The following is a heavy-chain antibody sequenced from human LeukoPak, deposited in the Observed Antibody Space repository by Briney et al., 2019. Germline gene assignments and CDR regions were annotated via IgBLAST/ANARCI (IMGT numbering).Heavy chain of an antibody. V-gene: IGHV3-53*05. D-gene: IGHD3-22*01. CDR3: AKEKKYYYDGSGYPGYDY. J-gene: IGHJ4*02. CDR1: GISVGSNY. CDR2: LYSGGGT. Sequence: PGGSLRLSCAVSGISVGSNYMTWVRQAPGKGLEWVSVLYSGGGTYYADSVRGRFTISRDNSKNTLCLQMNSLRVEDTAVYYCAKEKKYYYDGSGYPGYDYWGQGTLVTVSS.